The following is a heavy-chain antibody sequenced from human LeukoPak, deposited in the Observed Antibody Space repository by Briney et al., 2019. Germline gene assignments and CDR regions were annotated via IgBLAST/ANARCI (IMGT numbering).Heavy chain of an antibody. CDR1: GFTFSSHG. V-gene: IGHV3-33*01. CDR3: AREDSSGWYTAY. Sequence: GRSLRLSCAASGFTFSSHGMHWVRQAPGKGLEWVATIRYDGSKKWYAESVRGRFTISRDGSKNTLFLQMNNLRVEDTAVYYCAREDSSGWYTAYWGQGTLVTVSS. D-gene: IGHD6-19*01. J-gene: IGHJ4*02. CDR2: IRYDGSKK.